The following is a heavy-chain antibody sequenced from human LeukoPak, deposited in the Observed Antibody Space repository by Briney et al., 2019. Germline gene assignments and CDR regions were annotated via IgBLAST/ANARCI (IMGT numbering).Heavy chain of an antibody. J-gene: IGHJ6*03. Sequence: GGSLGLSCAASGFTFSSYGMHWVRQAPGKGLEWVAVISYDGSNKYYADSVKGRFTISRDNSKNTLYLQMNSLRADDTAVYYCAKAPSRYYYYYYMDVWGKGTTVTVSS. CDR1: GFTFSSYG. V-gene: IGHV3-30*18. CDR2: ISYDGSNK. CDR3: AKAPSRYYYYYYMDV.